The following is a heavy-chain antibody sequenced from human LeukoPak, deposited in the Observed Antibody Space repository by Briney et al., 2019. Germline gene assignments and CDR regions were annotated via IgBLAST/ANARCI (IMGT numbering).Heavy chain of an antibody. Sequence: ASVKVSCKASGYTFTSYDINWVRQATGQGLEWMGWMNPNSGNTGYAQKFQGRVTMTRNTSISTAYMELSSLRSEDTAVYYCARDPSVFYYDSSGPHPNNWFDPWGQGTLVTVSS. CDR3: ARDPSVFYYDSSGPHPNNWFDP. D-gene: IGHD3-22*01. J-gene: IGHJ5*02. CDR2: MNPNSGNT. V-gene: IGHV1-8*01. CDR1: GYTFTSYD.